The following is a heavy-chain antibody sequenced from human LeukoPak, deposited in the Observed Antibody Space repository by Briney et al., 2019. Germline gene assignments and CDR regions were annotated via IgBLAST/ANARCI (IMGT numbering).Heavy chain of an antibody. J-gene: IGHJ6*04. D-gene: IGHD3-10*02. CDR2: ITNSLNYI. V-gene: IGHV3-21*04. CDR1: RFSVSGYG. Sequence: GGSLRLSCAASRFSVSGYGMIWVRQAPGKGLEWVSSITNSLNYIYYADSVKGRFTISRDNAKNSVYLQMNSLRAEDTAVYYCAELGITMIGGVWGKGTTVTISS. CDR3: AELGITMIGGV.